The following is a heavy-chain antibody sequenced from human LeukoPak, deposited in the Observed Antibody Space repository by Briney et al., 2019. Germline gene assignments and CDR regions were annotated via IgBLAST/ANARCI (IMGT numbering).Heavy chain of an antibody. V-gene: IGHV4-31*03. CDR3: ARDKVYRTRTPGNYNWFDP. CDR1: GGSISSGGYY. Sequence: PSQTLSLTCTVSGGSISSGGYYWSWIRQHPGKGLEWIGYIYYSGSTYYNPSLKSRVTISVDTSKNQFSLKLSSVTAADTAVYYCARDKVYRTRTPGNYNWFDPWGQGTLVTVSS. CDR2: IYYSGST. D-gene: IGHD1-14*01. J-gene: IGHJ5*02.